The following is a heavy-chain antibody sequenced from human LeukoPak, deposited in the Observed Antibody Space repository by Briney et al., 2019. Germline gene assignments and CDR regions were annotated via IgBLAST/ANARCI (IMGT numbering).Heavy chain of an antibody. CDR1: GFTFSSYS. CDR3: ARAFPSIMTTVDY. V-gene: IGHV3-21*01. CDR2: ISSSSSYI. D-gene: IGHD4-17*01. Sequence: PGGSLRLSCAASGFTFSSYSMNWVRQAPGKGLEWVSSISSSSSYIYYADSVKGRFTISRDNAKNSLYLQMNSLRAEDTAVYYCARAFPSIMTTVDYWGQGTLVTVSS. J-gene: IGHJ4*02.